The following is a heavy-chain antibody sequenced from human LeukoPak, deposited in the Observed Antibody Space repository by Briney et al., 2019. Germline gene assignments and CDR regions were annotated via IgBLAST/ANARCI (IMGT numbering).Heavy chain of an antibody. J-gene: IGHJ4*02. CDR1: GFTFSTYS. V-gene: IGHV3-48*01. CDR2: ISSTSGTI. Sequence: QRGGSLRLSCAASGFTFSTYSMNWVRQAPGKGLEWVSYISSTSGTIYYADSVQGRFTISRDNAKSSLYLQMNSLRAEDTAVYYGASGYCSAGSCHNFDYWGQGTLVTVSS. CDR3: ASGYCSAGSCHNFDY. D-gene: IGHD2-15*01.